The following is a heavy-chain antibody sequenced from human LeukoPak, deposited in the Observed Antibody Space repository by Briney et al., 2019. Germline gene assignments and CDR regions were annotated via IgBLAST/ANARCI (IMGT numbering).Heavy chain of an antibody. Sequence: PSETLSLTCTVSGGSIFSYYWNWIRQPPGKGLEWIGYIYSNGITNYSPSLRSRGSISIATSKNQFSLWLTSVTAADTAIYYCARRAYYDSSGYSPTSGYFDLWGRGTLVTVSS. J-gene: IGHJ2*01. CDR2: IYSNGIT. CDR1: GGSIFSYY. D-gene: IGHD3-22*01. V-gene: IGHV4-4*08. CDR3: ARRAYYDSSGYSPTSGYFDL.